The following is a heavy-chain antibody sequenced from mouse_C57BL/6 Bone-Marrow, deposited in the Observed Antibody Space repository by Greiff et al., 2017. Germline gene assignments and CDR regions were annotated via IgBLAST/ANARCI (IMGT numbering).Heavy chain of an antibody. Sequence: QVQLQQSGPGLVQPSQSLSITCTVSGFSLTSYGVHWVRQPPGKGLEWLGVIWSGGSTDYNAAFISRLSISKDNSKSQVFFKMNSLQADDTAIYYCAKNKDYGSSSFAYWGQGTLVTVSA. CDR2: IWSGGST. V-gene: IGHV2-4*01. J-gene: IGHJ3*01. D-gene: IGHD1-1*01. CDR3: AKNKDYGSSSFAY. CDR1: GFSLTSYG.